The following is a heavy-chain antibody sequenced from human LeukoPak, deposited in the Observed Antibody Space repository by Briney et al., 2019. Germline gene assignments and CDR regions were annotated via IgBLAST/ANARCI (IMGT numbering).Heavy chain of an antibody. D-gene: IGHD3-10*01. J-gene: IGHJ4*02. CDR3: AKGDSFGSGSYFHY. CDR2: ISGNGGHT. V-gene: IGHV3-23*01. Sequence: GGSLRLSCAASGFTFNNYAMSWVCQAPGKGLEWGSTISGNGGHTYYADSVKGRVTISRDNSEKTLYLQMSSLRAEDTAVYYCAKGDSFGSGSYFHYWGQGTLVTVSS. CDR1: GFTFNNYA.